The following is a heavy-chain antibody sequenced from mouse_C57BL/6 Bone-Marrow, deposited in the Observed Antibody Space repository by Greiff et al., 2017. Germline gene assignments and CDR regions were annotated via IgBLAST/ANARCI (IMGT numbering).Heavy chain of an antibody. CDR2: INPNNGGT. Sequence: VQLQQSGPELVKPGASVKIPCKASGYTFTDYNMDWVKQSHGKSLEWIGEINPNNGGTIYNQKFKGKATLTVDKSSSTAYMELRSLTSEDTAVXYCARSLYDYDEGAMDYWGQGTSVTVSS. CDR3: ARSLYDYDEGAMDY. CDR1: GYTFTDYN. V-gene: IGHV1-18*01. D-gene: IGHD2-4*01. J-gene: IGHJ4*01.